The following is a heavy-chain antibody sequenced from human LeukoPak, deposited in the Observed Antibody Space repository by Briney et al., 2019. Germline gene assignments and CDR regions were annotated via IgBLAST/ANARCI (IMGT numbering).Heavy chain of an antibody. CDR2: ISYDGSNK. Sequence: GGSLRLSCAASGFTFSSYGMHWVRQAPGKGLEWVAVISYDGSNKYYADSVKGRFTISRDNSKNTLYLQMNSLRAEDMAVYYCAKDHIAAAGTLQHWGQGTLVTVSS. CDR1: GFTFSSYG. J-gene: IGHJ1*01. V-gene: IGHV3-30*18. CDR3: AKDHIAAAGTLQH. D-gene: IGHD6-13*01.